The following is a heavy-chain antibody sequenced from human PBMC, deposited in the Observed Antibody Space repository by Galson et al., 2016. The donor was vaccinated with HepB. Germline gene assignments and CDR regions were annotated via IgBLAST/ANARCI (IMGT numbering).Heavy chain of an antibody. Sequence: LSLTCAVSGGSVSSHNWWSWVRQPPGKGLEWVSVIHIGGSTYYGDSVKGRVTISRDNSKNTVYLQMNSLRAEDTAVYYCARLSWQWLVPIFDYWGQGTLVTISS. D-gene: IGHD6-19*01. V-gene: IGHV3-53*01. CDR1: GGSVSSHNW. CDR2: IHIGGST. J-gene: IGHJ4*02. CDR3: ARLSWQWLVPIFDY.